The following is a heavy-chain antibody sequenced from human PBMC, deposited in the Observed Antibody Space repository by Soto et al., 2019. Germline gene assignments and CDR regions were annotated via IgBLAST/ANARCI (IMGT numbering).Heavy chain of an antibody. Sequence: PTETLSITCTVSGGSISRGDYYWSWIRQPPGKGLEWIGYIYYSGSTYYNPSLKSRVTISVDTSKNQFSLKLSSVTAADTAVYYCDRVRVLGSGSYYYYYGMDVWGQGTTVTVSS. CDR3: DRVRVLGSGSYYYYYGMDV. CDR2: IYYSGST. V-gene: IGHV4-30-4*01. J-gene: IGHJ6*02. CDR1: GGSISRGDYY. D-gene: IGHD3-10*01.